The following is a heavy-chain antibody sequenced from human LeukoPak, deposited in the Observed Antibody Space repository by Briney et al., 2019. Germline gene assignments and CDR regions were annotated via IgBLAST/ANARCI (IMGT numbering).Heavy chain of an antibody. J-gene: IGHJ1*01. Sequence: EASVKVSCKASGYTFTSYDINWVRQATGQGLEWMGWMNPNSGNTGYAQKFQGRVTMTRDTSTSTVYMELSSLRSEDTAVYYCAKAPGSITMVRGVSYFQHWGQGTLVTVSS. V-gene: IGHV1-8*02. CDR3: AKAPGSITMVRGVSYFQH. D-gene: IGHD3-10*01. CDR2: MNPNSGNT. CDR1: GYTFTSYD.